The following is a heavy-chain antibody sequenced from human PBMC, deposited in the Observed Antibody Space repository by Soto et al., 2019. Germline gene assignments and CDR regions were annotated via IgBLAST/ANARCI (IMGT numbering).Heavy chain of an antibody. CDR2: INAGNGNT. V-gene: IGHV1-3*01. J-gene: IGHJ4*02. Sequence: ASGKVACKASGYTFTSYGMHWVRQAPGQRLEWMGWINAGNGNTKYSQKFQGRVTITRDTSASTAYMELSSLRSEDTAVYYCARGLGLYYFDYWGQGTLVTVSS. CDR3: ARGLGLYYFDY. D-gene: IGHD1-26*01. CDR1: GYTFTSYG.